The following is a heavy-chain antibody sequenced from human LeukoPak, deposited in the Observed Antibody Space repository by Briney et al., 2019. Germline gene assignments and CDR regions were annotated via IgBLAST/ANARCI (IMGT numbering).Heavy chain of an antibody. J-gene: IGHJ4*02. CDR3: ARDLSPVVRASPMGY. Sequence: PGRSLRLSCAASGFTFSTYGMHWVRQAPGKGLVWVAVISFDRNNEYYADSVKGRFTISRDNSKNTLYLQMNSLRAEDTAVYYCARDLSPVVRASPMGYWGQGTPVTVSS. CDR1: GFTFSTYG. V-gene: IGHV3-30*03. CDR2: ISFDRNNE. D-gene: IGHD3-10*01.